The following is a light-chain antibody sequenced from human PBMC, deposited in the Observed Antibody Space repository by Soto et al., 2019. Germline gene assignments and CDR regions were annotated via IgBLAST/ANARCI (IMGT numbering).Light chain of an antibody. Sequence: QSALTQPPSASGSPGESVTISCTGTSSDVGGYNYVSWYQQHPGKAPKLMIYEVSKRPSGVPDRFSGSKSGNTASLTVSGIQAEDEADYYCSSYAGSPVVFGGGTKLTVL. CDR3: SSYAGSPVV. J-gene: IGLJ2*01. CDR2: EVS. V-gene: IGLV2-8*01. CDR1: SSDVGGYNY.